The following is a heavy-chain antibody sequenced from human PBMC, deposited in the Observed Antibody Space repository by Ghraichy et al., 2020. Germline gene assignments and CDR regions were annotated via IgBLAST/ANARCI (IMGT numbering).Heavy chain of an antibody. Sequence: LSLTCAASGFTFSSYGMHWVRQAPGKGLEWVAVISYDGSNKYYADSVKGRFTISRDNSKNTLYLQMNSLRAEDTAVYYCAKSSEVARYYYYGMDVWGQGTTVTVSS. CDR3: AKSSEVARYYYYGMDV. V-gene: IGHV3-30*18. J-gene: IGHJ6*02. CDR1: GFTFSSYG. CDR2: ISYDGSNK. D-gene: IGHD3-10*01.